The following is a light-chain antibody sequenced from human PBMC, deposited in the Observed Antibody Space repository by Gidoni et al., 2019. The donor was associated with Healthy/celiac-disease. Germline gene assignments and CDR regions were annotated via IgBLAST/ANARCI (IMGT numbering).Light chain of an antibody. CDR3: QQGKSFPLT. J-gene: IGKJ4*01. V-gene: IGKV1-12*01. CDR2: GAT. CDR1: QGISTW. Sequence: DIQMTQSPSSVSASVGDRVTITCRASQGISTWLGWYQQKPGKVPKLLIYGATKLQSGVPSRFIGSGYGTDFTLTITSLQPGDFATYYCQQGKSFPLTFGGGTKVEMK.